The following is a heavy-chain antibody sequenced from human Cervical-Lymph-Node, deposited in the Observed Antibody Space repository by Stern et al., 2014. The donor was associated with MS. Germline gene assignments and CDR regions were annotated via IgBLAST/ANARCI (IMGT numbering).Heavy chain of an antibody. CDR3: ARRSGSYSFDY. J-gene: IGHJ4*02. CDR1: GYTFTNHG. CDR2: IYTYNGRT. V-gene: IGHV1-18*01. D-gene: IGHD1-26*01. Sequence: QVQLGQSGPAVKKPGASVKVSCKSTGYTFTNHGISWVRQAPGQGLERNGWIYTYNGRTNYPQKLQGILTMTRDTSTSTAYMDLRTLTSDDTAVYYCARRSGSYSFDYWGQGTLVTVSS.